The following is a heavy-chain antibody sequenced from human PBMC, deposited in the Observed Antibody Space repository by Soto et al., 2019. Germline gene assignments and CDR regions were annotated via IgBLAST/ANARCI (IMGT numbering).Heavy chain of an antibody. CDR3: ARGLIWFGELLYKVGNYGMDV. Sequence: CXSCAATGLPGSSYAMSWVPRARGKGLEWVSAISGSGGSTYYADSVKGRFTISRDNSKNTLYLQMNSLRAEDTAVYYCARGLIWFGELLYKVGNYGMDVWGQGTTVTVSS. CDR1: GLPGSSYA. D-gene: IGHD3-10*01. CDR2: ISGSGGST. V-gene: IGHV3-23*01. J-gene: IGHJ6*02.